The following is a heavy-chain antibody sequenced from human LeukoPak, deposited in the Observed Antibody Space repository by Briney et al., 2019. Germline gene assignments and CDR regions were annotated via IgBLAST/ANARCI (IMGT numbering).Heavy chain of an antibody. J-gene: IGHJ4*02. Sequence: GGSLRLSCAASGFTYSSYAMSWVRQAPGKGLEWVSVISGSGYITYYADSVKGRFTISRDNSKNTLYLQMNSLRAEDTAVYYCAKEVGATMLDCWGQGTLVTVSS. CDR3: AKEVGATMLDC. V-gene: IGHV3-23*01. D-gene: IGHD1-26*01. CDR1: GFTYSSYA. CDR2: ISGSGYIT.